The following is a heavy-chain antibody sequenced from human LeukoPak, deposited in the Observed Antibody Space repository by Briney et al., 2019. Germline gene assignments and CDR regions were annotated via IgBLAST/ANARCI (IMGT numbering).Heavy chain of an antibody. CDR1: GFTVSRNY. Sequence: GGSLRLSCAASGFTVSRNYMSWVRQAPGKGLEWVYGITWNECSKSYEGSVEGRFTISRDKAKKSLYLQMHSLRAEDTAFYPCARVKGDGAHFDYWGQGTLVTVSS. CDR2: ITWNECSK. J-gene: IGHJ4*02. D-gene: IGHD1-26*01. CDR3: ARVKGDGAHFDY. V-gene: IGHV3-20*01.